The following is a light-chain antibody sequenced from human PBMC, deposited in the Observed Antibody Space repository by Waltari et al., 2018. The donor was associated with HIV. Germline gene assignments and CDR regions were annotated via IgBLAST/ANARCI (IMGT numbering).Light chain of an antibody. J-gene: IGLJ3*02. V-gene: IGLV2-23*01. CDR2: EGS. Sequence: QSALTQPASVSGSPGQSITISCTGTSSDVGSYNLVSWYQQHPAKAPQPRIDEGSNRPSGVSTRFSGSKSGNTASLTISGLQAEDEADYYCCSYAGSSTWVFGGGTKLTVL. CDR3: CSYAGSSTWV. CDR1: SSDVGSYNL.